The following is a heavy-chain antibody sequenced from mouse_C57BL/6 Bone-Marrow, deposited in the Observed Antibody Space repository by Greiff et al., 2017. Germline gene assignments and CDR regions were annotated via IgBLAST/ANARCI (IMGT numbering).Heavy chain of an antibody. CDR2: INPNNGGT. D-gene: IGHD2-5*01. CDR1: GYTFTDYN. Sequence: EVQLQHSGPELVKPGASVKIPCKASGYTFTDYNMDWVKQSHGQSLEWIGDINPNNGGTIYNQKFKGKATLTVDKSSSTAYMELRSLTSEDTAVYYCARGLYYSNYRAMDYWGQGTSVTVSS. V-gene: IGHV1-18*01. CDR3: ARGLYYSNYRAMDY. J-gene: IGHJ4*01.